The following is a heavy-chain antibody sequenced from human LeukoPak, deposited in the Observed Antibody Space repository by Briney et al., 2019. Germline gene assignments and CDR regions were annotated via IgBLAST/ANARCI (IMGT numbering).Heavy chain of an antibody. D-gene: IGHD3-10*01. V-gene: IGHV1-69-2*01. Sequence: ATVKISCKVSGYTFTDYYMHWVQQAPGKGLEWMGLVDPEDGETIYAEKFQGRVTITADTFTDTAYMELSSLRSEDTAVYYCATVPPYYYGSGSYHWFDPWGQGTLVTVSS. J-gene: IGHJ5*02. CDR1: GYTFTDYY. CDR3: ATVPPYYYGSGSYHWFDP. CDR2: VDPEDGET.